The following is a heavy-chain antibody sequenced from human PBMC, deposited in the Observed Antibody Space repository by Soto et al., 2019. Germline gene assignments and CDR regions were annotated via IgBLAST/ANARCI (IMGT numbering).Heavy chain of an antibody. Sequence: GVSLRLSFAASGFTFSNYAMDWVRQAPGKVLEYVSGISSNGVGTYYANSVKDRFTISRDNSKNTLYLQMGSLRAEDMAVYYCARREQSDYYYMDVWGKGTSVTVSS. CDR2: ISSNGVGT. CDR1: GFTFSNYA. V-gene: IGHV3-64*01. J-gene: IGHJ6*03. CDR3: ARREQSDYYYMDV. D-gene: IGHD6-19*01.